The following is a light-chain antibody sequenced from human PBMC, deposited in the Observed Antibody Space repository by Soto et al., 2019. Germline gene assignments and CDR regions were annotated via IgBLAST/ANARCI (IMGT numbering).Light chain of an antibody. CDR2: DAS. CDR3: QQYNTYSYT. V-gene: IGKV1-5*01. J-gene: IGKJ2*01. CDR1: QSVSSW. Sequence: DIQMTQSPSTLSASVGDRVTITCRASQSVSSWLAWYRQKPGKAPTLLIYDASMLESGVPSRFSGSGSGKEFPLTISSLQPDDFATYYCQQYNTYSYTFGQGTKLEI.